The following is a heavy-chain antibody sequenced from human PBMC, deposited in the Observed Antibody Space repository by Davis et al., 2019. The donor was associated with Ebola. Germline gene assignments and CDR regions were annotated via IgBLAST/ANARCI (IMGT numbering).Heavy chain of an antibody. V-gene: IGHV3-48*04. CDR3: ARKLIAAAGIKGGYYYYGMDV. CDR2: ISSSGSTI. D-gene: IGHD6-13*01. CDR1: GFTFSSYS. J-gene: IGHJ6*02. Sequence: GGSLRLSCAASGFTFSSYSLNWVRQAPGKGLEWVSYISSSGSTIYYADSVKGRFTISRDNAKNSLYLQMNSLRAEDTVVYYCARKLIAAAGIKGGYYYYGMDVWGQGTTVTVSS.